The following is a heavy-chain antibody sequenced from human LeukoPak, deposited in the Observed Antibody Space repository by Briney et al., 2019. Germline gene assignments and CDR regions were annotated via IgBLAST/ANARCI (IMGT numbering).Heavy chain of an antibody. J-gene: IGHJ6*02. CDR3: ASSGPILEWLPNYYYYYGMDV. D-gene: IGHD3-3*01. CDR2: IIPIFGTA. Sequence: GASVKASCKASGGTFSSYAISWVRQAPGQGLEWMGGIIPIFGTANYAQKFQGRVTIIADESTSTAYMELSSLRSEDTAVYYCASSGPILEWLPNYYYYYGMDVWGQGTTVTVSS. V-gene: IGHV1-69*13. CDR1: GGTFSSYA.